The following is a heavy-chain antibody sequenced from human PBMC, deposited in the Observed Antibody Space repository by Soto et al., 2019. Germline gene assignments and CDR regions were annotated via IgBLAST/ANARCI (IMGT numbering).Heavy chain of an antibody. CDR2: IYYSGST. D-gene: IGHD3-22*01. V-gene: IGHV4-59*01. Sequence: LSLTCTVSGGSISSYYWSWIRQPPGKGLEWIGYIYYSGSTNYNPSLKSRVTISVDTSKNQFSLKLSSVTAADTAVYYCARGRDPHAYYYDSSGYYAWFDPWGQGTLVTV. J-gene: IGHJ5*02. CDR1: GGSISSYY. CDR3: ARGRDPHAYYYDSSGYYAWFDP.